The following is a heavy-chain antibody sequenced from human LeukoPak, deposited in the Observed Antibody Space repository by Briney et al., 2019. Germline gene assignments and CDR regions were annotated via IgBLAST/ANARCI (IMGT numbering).Heavy chain of an antibody. Sequence: ASVKVSCKASGYTFTSYGISWVRQAPGQGLEWMGWISAYNGNTNYAQKLQGRVTMTTDTSTSTAYMELRSLRSDDTAVYYCARDGAYYDILTGYYSHYYYYMDVWGKGTTVTISS. CDR2: ISAYNGNT. CDR1: GYTFTSYG. D-gene: IGHD3-9*01. V-gene: IGHV1-18*01. J-gene: IGHJ6*03. CDR3: ARDGAYYDILTGYYSHYYYYMDV.